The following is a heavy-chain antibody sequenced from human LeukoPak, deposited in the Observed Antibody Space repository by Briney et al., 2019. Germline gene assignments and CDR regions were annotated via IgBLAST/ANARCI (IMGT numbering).Heavy chain of an antibody. D-gene: IGHD2-15*01. J-gene: IGHJ5*02. V-gene: IGHV4-30-4*08. Sequence: PSETLSLTCAVYGGSFSGYYWSWIRQPPGKGLEWIGYIYYSGSTYYNPSLKSRVTISVDTSKNQFSLKLSSVTAADTAVYYCARVKAPGGGADWFDPWGQGTLVTVSS. CDR1: GGSFSGYY. CDR2: IYYSGST. CDR3: ARVKAPGGGADWFDP.